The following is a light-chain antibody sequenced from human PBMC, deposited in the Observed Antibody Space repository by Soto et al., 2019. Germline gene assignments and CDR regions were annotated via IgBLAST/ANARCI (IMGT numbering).Light chain of an antibody. CDR1: QSITTW. Sequence: DIEMTQSPSTLSASVGDRVTITCRASQSITTWLAWYQQKPGKAPKLLIYKSTNVQTGVPSRFSGSGSGTEFSLNISSLQPEDIAIYYCQQYNDYQYTFGQGTKLEIK. V-gene: IGKV1-5*03. CDR2: KST. CDR3: QQYNDYQYT. J-gene: IGKJ2*01.